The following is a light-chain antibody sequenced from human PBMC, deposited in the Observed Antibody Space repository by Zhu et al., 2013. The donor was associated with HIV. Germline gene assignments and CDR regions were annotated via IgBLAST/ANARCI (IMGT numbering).Light chain of an antibody. CDR1: QSISSY. V-gene: IGKV1-39*01. Sequence: DIQMTQSPSSLSASVGDRVTITCRASQSISSYLNWYQQKPGIAPKLLIYAASNLQSGVPSRFSGSGSGTDFTLRISSLQPEDFATYYCQQSYSAPTTFGQGTKVVIK. CDR3: QQSYSAPTT. J-gene: IGKJ1*01. CDR2: AAS.